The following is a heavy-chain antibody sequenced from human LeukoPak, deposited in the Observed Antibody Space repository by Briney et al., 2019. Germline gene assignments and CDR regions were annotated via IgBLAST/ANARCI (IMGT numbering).Heavy chain of an antibody. CDR1: GFTFSSYG. D-gene: IGHD4-11*01. CDR2: ISYDGSNK. CDR3: AKDQGDAPYSNYLPVGPIGY. V-gene: IGHV3-30*18. J-gene: IGHJ4*02. Sequence: GGSLRLSCAASGFTFSSYGMHWVRQAPGKGLEWVAVISYDGSNKYYADSVKGRFTISRDNSKNTLYLQMNSLRAEDTAVYYCAKDQGDAPYSNYLPVGPIGYWGQGTPVTVSS.